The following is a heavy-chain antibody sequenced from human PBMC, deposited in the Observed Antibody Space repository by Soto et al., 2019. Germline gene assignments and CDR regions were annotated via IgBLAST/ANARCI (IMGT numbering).Heavy chain of an antibody. V-gene: IGHV4-4*07. J-gene: IGHJ6*02. CDR3: ARERQLEIYSYYYAMDV. Sequence: SSETLSLTCTVSGGSISSYYWNWIRQPAGKGLEWIGRIYTSGSGNVNPSLKSRVTMSVDTSKNQFSLKLSSVTAADTAVYYCARERQLEIYSYYYAMDVWGQGTPVTVSS. CDR2: IYTSGSG. CDR1: GGSISSYY. D-gene: IGHD6-13*01.